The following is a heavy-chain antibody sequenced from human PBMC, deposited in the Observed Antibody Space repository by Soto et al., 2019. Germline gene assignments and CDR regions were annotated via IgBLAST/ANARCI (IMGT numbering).Heavy chain of an antibody. CDR2: IIPIFGTA. V-gene: IGHV1-69*13. J-gene: IGHJ4*02. CDR3: ARDRGSSTSCMIFDY. CDR1: GGTFSSYA. Sequence: SVKVSCKASGGTFSSYAMSWVRQAPGQGLEWMGGIIPIFGTANYAQKFQGRVTITADESTSTAYMELSSLRSEDTAVYYCARDRGSSTSCMIFDYWGKGTLFTVS. D-gene: IGHD2-2*01.